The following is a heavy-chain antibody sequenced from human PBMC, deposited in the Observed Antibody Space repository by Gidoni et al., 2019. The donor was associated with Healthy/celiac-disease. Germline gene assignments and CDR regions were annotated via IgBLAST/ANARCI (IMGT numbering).Heavy chain of an antibody. D-gene: IGHD3-16*01. CDR1: VFTFSSYS. J-gene: IGHJ5*02. CDR2: MRSSSSYI. CDR3: ARDFLGGPRGFNWFDP. Sequence: EVQLVESGGGLVTPGGSLRLSCAASVFTFSSYSMNWVRQAPGKGLEGVSAMRSSSSYIYYADTVKGRFTISRDNAKNSLYLQMNSLRAEDTAVYYCARDFLGGPRGFNWFDPWGQGTLVTVSS. V-gene: IGHV3-21*01.